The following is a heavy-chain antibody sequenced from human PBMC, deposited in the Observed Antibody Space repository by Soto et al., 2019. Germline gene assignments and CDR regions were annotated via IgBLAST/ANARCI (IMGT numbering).Heavy chain of an antibody. V-gene: IGHV3-48*03. J-gene: IGHJ1*01. CDR1: GFTFSSYE. D-gene: IGHD5-18*01. CDR2: ISSSGKTI. CDR3: ARDSDKYRASAMEIDC. Sequence: GGSLRLSCAASGFTFSSYEMNWVRQAPGKGLEWVSYISSSGKTIYYADSVKGRFTISRDNAKNSLYLQMNSLRTEDTAVYYCARDSDKYRASAMEIDCRGQSAPVTVSS.